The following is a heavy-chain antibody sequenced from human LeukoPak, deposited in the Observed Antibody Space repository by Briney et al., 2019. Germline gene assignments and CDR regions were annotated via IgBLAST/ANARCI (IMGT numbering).Heavy chain of an antibody. CDR1: GFTFDDYA. CDR3: AKALYSGSYFFAFDI. J-gene: IGHJ3*02. CDR2: ISGDGGST. V-gene: IGHV3-43*02. Sequence: GGSLRLSCAASGFTFDDYAMHWVRQAPGKGLEWVSLISGDGGSTYYADSVKGRFTISRDNSKNTLYLQMNSLRAEDTAVYYCAKALYSGSYFFAFDIWGQGTMVTVSS. D-gene: IGHD1-26*01.